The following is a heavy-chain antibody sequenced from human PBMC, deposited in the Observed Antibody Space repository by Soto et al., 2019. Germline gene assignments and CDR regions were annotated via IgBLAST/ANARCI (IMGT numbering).Heavy chain of an antibody. V-gene: IGHV3-66*01. Sequence: GSLRLSCAASGIPVSSHYIMWVRQAPGKGLEWVAIIYSGGSTKYIDSVKGRFLISRDNSRNTLYLQMNSLRAEDTAVYYCARSTTVTTMVDYWGQGTLVTVSS. CDR3: ARSTTVTTMVDY. CDR2: IYSGGST. CDR1: GIPVSSHY. D-gene: IGHD4-17*01. J-gene: IGHJ4*02.